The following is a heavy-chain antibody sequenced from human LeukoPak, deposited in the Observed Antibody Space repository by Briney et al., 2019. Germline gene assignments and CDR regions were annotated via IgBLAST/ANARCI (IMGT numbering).Heavy chain of an antibody. D-gene: IGHD3-10*01. CDR1: GYTFTSYY. CDR3: ARVEYYGSGSYSWFDP. V-gene: IGHV1-46*01. Sequence: ASVTVSCKASGYTFTSYYMHWVRPAPGQGLEWMGLINPSGGSTSYAQKFQGRVTMTRDMSTSTVYMELSSLRSEDTAVYYCARVEYYGSGSYSWFDPWGQGTLVTVSS. J-gene: IGHJ5*02. CDR2: INPSGGST.